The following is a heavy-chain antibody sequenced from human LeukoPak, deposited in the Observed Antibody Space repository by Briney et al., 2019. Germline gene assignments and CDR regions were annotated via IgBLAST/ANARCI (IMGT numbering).Heavy chain of an antibody. Sequence: GGSLGLSCAASGFTFSSYWMSWVRQAPGKGLEWVANIKQDGSKKYYVDSVKGRFTISRDNAKNSLYLQMNSLRAEDTGVYYCARSSGRPDYWGQGTLVTVSS. CDR3: ARSSGRPDY. J-gene: IGHJ4*02. D-gene: IGHD3-10*01. V-gene: IGHV3-7*01. CDR1: GFTFSSYW. CDR2: IKQDGSKK.